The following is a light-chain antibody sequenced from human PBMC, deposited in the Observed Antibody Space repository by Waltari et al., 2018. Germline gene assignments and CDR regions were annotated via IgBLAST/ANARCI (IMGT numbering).Light chain of an antibody. CDR2: EVF. V-gene: IGLV2-23*02. Sequence: QSALTQPASVSGSPGQSITISCPGTSSDVASYNLVSWYQQYPGKAPRLVLYEVFKRPASVSSRFSGSKSGSTASLTISGVHAEDEATYYCSSYAGRSILIFGGGT. CDR1: SSDVASYNL. J-gene: IGLJ2*01. CDR3: SSYAGRSILI.